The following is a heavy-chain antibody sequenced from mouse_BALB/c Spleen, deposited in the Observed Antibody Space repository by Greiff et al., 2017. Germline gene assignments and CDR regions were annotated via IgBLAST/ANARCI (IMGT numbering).Heavy chain of an antibody. V-gene: IGHV3-2*02. CDR3: AKSYYYGFDY. CDR2: ISYSGST. Sequence: EVQLVESGPGLVKPSQSLSLTCTVTGYSITSDYAWNWIRQFPGNKLEWMGYISYSGSTSYNPSLKSRISITRDTSKNQFFLQLNSVTTEDTATYYCAKSYYYGFDYWGQGTTLTVSS. D-gene: IGHD1-1*01. J-gene: IGHJ2*01. CDR1: GYSITSDYA.